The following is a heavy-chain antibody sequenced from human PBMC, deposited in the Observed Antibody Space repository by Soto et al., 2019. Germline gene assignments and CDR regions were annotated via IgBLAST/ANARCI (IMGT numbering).Heavy chain of an antibody. J-gene: IGHJ5*02. Sequence: SETLSLTCSVSGGSIRSSYWTWLRQPPGKGLEWIGYVYYSGTTNYNPSLKSRVTISVDTSKNEFSLKLSSVTAADTAVYYCARDSSGYNWFDPWGQGTLVTISS. CDR3: ARDSSGYNWFDP. CDR1: GGSIRSSY. CDR2: VYYSGTT. V-gene: IGHV4-59*01. D-gene: IGHD3-22*01.